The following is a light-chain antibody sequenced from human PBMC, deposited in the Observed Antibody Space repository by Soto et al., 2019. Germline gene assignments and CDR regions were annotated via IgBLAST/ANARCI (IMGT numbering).Light chain of an antibody. V-gene: IGLV2-14*01. CDR2: DVS. CDR3: SSYTSSSIYV. CDR1: SSDVGGYNY. J-gene: IGLJ1*01. Sequence: QSALTQPASVSGSPGQSITISCTGTSSDVGGYNYVSWYQQHPGKAPELLIFDVSNRPSGVSNRFSGSKSGNTASLTSSGLQAEDATEYYGSSYTSSSIYVFGTGTKVTVL.